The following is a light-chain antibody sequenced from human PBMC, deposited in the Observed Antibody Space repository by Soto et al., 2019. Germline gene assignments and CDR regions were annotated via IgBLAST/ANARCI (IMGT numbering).Light chain of an antibody. J-gene: IGKJ1*01. CDR3: QQRSNWPPT. CDR1: QSVSSF. Sequence: EIVLTQSPATLSLSPGERATLSCRVSQSVSSFLAWYQQKPGQAPRLLIYDASNRATGIPARFSGSGSGTDFTLTISSLEPEDFAVYYCQQRSNWPPTFGQGTKVESK. V-gene: IGKV3-11*01. CDR2: DAS.